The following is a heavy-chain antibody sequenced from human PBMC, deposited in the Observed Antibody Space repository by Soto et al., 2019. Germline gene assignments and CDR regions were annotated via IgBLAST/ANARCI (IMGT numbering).Heavy chain of an antibody. D-gene: IGHD4-17*01. Sequence: EVQLVESGGDLAKPGGSLRLSCAASGFTLSNFWVNWVGQAPGKGLEWVANIKQDGSEKYYVDSVKGRFTISRDNTKNSLFLQMNNLRAEDTAVYYCLVTTSAFDIWGQGTTVTVSS. V-gene: IGHV3-7*01. CDR3: LVTTSAFDI. CDR1: GFTLSNFW. CDR2: IKQDGSEK. J-gene: IGHJ3*02.